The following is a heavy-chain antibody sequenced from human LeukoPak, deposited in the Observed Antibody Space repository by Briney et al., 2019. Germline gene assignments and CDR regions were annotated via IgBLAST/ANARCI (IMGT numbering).Heavy chain of an antibody. Sequence: TGGSLRLSCAASGFTFSNYGLHWVRQAPGKGLEWVAVISYDGSNKYYADSVKGRFTISRDNSKNTLYLQMNSLRAEDTAVYYCARDISNFLSLWGSFDYWGQGTLVTVSS. CDR2: ISYDGSNK. CDR1: GFTFSNYG. J-gene: IGHJ4*02. V-gene: IGHV3-30-3*01. CDR3: ARDISNFLSLWGSFDY. D-gene: IGHD2/OR15-2a*01.